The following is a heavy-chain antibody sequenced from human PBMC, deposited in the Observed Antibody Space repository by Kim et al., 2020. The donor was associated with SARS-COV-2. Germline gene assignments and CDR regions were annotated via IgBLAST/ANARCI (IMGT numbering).Heavy chain of an antibody. Sequence: GGSLRLSCAASGFTFSSYWMSWVRQAPGKGLEWVANIKQDGSEKYYVDSVKGRFTISRDNAKNSLYLQMNSLRAEDTAVYYCASGIAAAPFDLWGRGTLVTVSS. CDR2: IKQDGSEK. D-gene: IGHD6-13*01. CDR1: GFTFSSYW. CDR3: ASGIAAAPFDL. V-gene: IGHV3-7*01. J-gene: IGHJ2*01.